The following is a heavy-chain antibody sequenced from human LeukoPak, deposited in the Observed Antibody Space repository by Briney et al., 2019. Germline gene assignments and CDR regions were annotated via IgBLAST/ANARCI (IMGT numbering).Heavy chain of an antibody. Sequence: GGSLRLSCAASGFTFSSYAMSWVRQAPGKGLEWVSAISGSGGSTYYADSVKGRFTIPRDNYKNTLYLQMNSLRAEDTDVYYCAKLVPFHWFDPWGQGTLVTVSS. J-gene: IGHJ5*02. CDR1: GFTFSSYA. V-gene: IGHV3-23*01. CDR3: AKLVPFHWFDP. CDR2: ISGSGGST. D-gene: IGHD2-21*01.